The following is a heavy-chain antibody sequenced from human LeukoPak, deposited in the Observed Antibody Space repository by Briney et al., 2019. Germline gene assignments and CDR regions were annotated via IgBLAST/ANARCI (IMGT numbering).Heavy chain of an antibody. Sequence: PGGSLRLSCAASGFTFSSYAMHWVRQAPGKGLEWVAVIWYDGSNKYYVDSVKGRFTISRDNSQNTLYLQMNSLRAEDTAIYYCAREPWVPPYYYFGMDVWGQGTTATVSS. J-gene: IGHJ6*02. CDR3: AREPWVPPYYYFGMDV. V-gene: IGHV3-33*08. CDR2: IWYDGSNK. D-gene: IGHD3-16*01. CDR1: GFTFSSYA.